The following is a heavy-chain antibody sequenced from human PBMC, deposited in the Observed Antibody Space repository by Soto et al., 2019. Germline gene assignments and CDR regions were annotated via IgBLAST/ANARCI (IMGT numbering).Heavy chain of an antibody. J-gene: IGHJ5*02. CDR3: ARVHSGSYLGWFDP. V-gene: IGHV4-59*01. CDR1: GGSISSYY. Sequence: SETLSLTCTVSGGSISSYYWSWIRQPPGKGLEWIGYIYYSGSTNYNPSLKSRVTISVDTSKNQFSLKLSSVTAADTAVYYCARVHSGSYLGWFDPWGQGTLVTVSS. CDR2: IYYSGST. D-gene: IGHD1-26*01.